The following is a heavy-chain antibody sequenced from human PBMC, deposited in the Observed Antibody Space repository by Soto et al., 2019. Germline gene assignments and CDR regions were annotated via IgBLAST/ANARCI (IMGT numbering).Heavy chain of an antibody. Sequence: QLQLQESGPGLVKPSETLSLTCTVSGASITSLYYYWGWIRQPPGKGLEWIGSSYHSGSTYYAPSLMSRVAMPVDTSKNQFTLKLNTVTAAEPAVYYCARRGWGSSSFFDYWGQGTLVTVSS. D-gene: IGHD6-6*01. V-gene: IGHV4-39*01. J-gene: IGHJ4*02. CDR1: GASITSLYYY. CDR3: ARRGWGSSSFFDY. CDR2: SYHSGST.